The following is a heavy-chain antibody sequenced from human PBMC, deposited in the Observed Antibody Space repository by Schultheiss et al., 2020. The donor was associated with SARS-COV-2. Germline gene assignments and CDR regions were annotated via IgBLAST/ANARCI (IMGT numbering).Heavy chain of an antibody. V-gene: IGHV3-15*01. CDR2: IKSKTDGGTT. D-gene: IGHD6-19*01. J-gene: IGHJ4*02. CDR1: GFTFSDYY. CDR3: TTDETPSWRWLDGPGDY. Sequence: GGSLRLSCAASGFTFSDYYMSWIRQAPGKGLEWVGRIKSKTDGGTTDYAAPVKGRFTISRDDSKNTLYLQMNSLKTEDTAVYYCTTDETPSWRWLDGPGDYWGQGTLVTVSS.